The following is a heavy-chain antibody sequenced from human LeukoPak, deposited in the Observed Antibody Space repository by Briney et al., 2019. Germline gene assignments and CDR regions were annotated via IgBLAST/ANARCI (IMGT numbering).Heavy chain of an antibody. V-gene: IGHV4-59*01. CDR2: IYYSGST. CDR3: ARDNGDQWLVPWY. Sequence: SETLSLTCTVSGGSISSYYWSWIRQPPGKGLEWIGYIYYSGSTNYNPSLKSRVTISVDTSKNQFSLKLSSVTAADTAVYYCARDNGDQWLVPWYWGQGTLVTVSS. D-gene: IGHD6-19*01. CDR1: GGSISSYY. J-gene: IGHJ4*02.